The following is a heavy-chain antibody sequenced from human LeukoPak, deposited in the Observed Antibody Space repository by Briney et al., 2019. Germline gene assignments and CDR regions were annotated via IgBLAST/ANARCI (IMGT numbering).Heavy chain of an antibody. D-gene: IGHD5-24*01. CDR2: ISSSSSYI. CDR1: GFTFSSYS. J-gene: IGHJ4*02. V-gene: IGHV3-21*01. Sequence: GGSLRLSCAASGFTFSSYSMNWVRQAPGKGLEWVSSISSSSSYIYYADSVKGRFTISRDNAKNSLYLQMNSLRAEDTAVYYCARVSMATIRAFDYWGQGTLVTVSS. CDR3: ARVSMATIRAFDY.